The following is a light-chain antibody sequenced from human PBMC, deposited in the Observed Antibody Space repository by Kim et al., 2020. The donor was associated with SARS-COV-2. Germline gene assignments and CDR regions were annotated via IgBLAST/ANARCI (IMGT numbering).Light chain of an antibody. J-gene: IGLJ2*01. CDR3: QAWDSSTACGV. Sequence: SYELTQPPSVSVSPGQTASITCSGDKLGDKYACWYQQKPGQSPVLVIYQDSKRPSGIPERFSGSNSGNTATLTISGTQAMDEADYYCQAWDSSTACGVFG. V-gene: IGLV3-1*01. CDR1: KLGDKY. CDR2: QDS.